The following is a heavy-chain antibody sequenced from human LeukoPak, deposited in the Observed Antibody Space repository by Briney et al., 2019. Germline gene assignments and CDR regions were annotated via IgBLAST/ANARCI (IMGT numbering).Heavy chain of an antibody. J-gene: IGHJ4*02. D-gene: IGHD3-10*01. CDR3: ARGEWYYGSGSSIDY. Sequence: GGSLRLSCAASGFTFDDYAMHWVRQAPGKGLEWVSYISSSSSTIYYADSVKGRFTISRDNAKNSLYLQMNSLRAEDTAVYYCARGEWYYGSGSSIDYWGQGTLVTVSS. CDR1: GFTFDDYA. V-gene: IGHV3-48*04. CDR2: ISSSSSTI.